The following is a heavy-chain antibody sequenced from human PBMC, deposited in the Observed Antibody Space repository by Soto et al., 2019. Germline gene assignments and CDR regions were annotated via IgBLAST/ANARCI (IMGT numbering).Heavy chain of an antibody. CDR3: ARDMLHRDSSSWPPPYYYYYGMDV. V-gene: IGHV1-2*04. Sequence: ASVKVSCKASGYTFTGYYMHWVLQAPGQGLEWMGWINPNSGGTNYAQKFQGWVTMTRDTSISTAYMELSRLRSDDTAVYYCARDMLHRDSSSWPPPYYYYYGMDVWGQGTTVTVSS. J-gene: IGHJ6*02. CDR1: GYTFTGYY. CDR2: INPNSGGT. D-gene: IGHD6-13*01.